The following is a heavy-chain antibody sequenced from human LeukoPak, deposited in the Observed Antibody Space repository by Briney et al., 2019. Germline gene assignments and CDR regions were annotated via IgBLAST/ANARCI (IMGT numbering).Heavy chain of an antibody. D-gene: IGHD1-26*01. CDR2: IRNKANSYTT. V-gene: IGHV3-72*01. CDR1: GFTFSDHY. J-gene: IGHJ4*02. Sequence: GGSLRLSCAASGFTFSDHYMDWVRQAPGEGLEWVGRIRNKANSYTTEYAASVKGRFTISRDDSKNSLYLQMNSLKCEDTAVYYCAREWDSGSYYLGYFDYWGQGTLVTVSS. CDR3: AREWDSGSYYLGYFDY.